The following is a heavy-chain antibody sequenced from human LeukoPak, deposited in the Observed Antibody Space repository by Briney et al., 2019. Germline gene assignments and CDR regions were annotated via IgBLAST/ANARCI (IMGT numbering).Heavy chain of an antibody. D-gene: IGHD4-17*01. J-gene: IGHJ3*02. CDR2: ISSSSSSI. Sequence: GGSLRLSCAASGFTFSNYSMNWVRQAPGKGLEWVSSISSSSSSIYYVDSVKGRFTISRDNAKNSLYLQMNSLRAEDTAVYYCARDTEDGTFDIWGQGTMVTVSS. CDR3: ARDTEDGTFDI. CDR1: GFTFSNYS. V-gene: IGHV3-21*01.